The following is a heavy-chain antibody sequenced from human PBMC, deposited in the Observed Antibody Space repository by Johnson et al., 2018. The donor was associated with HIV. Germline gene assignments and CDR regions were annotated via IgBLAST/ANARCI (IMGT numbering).Heavy chain of an antibody. CDR1: GFTFSSYG. V-gene: IGHV3-33*01. CDR2: IWYDGSNK. D-gene: IGHD2-8*02. CDR3: ARRKIDTGGVFDI. Sequence: VQLVESGGGVVQPGRSLRLSCAASGFTFSSYGMHWVRQAPGKGLEWVAVIWYDGSNKYYADSVKGRFTISRDNSKSTLYLQMNSLRAEDTAVYYCARRKIDTGGVFDIWGQGTMVTVSS. J-gene: IGHJ3*02.